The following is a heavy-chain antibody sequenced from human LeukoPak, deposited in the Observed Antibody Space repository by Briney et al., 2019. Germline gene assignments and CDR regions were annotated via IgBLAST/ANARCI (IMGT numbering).Heavy chain of an antibody. CDR2: ISAYNGNT. D-gene: IGHD2-21*02. Sequence: ASVKVSCKASGYTFTSYGISWVRQAPGQGLEWMGWISAYNGNTNYAQKLQGRVTMTTDTSTSTAYMELRGLRSDDTAVYYCARDHRVVTALDGFDPWGQGTLVTVSS. V-gene: IGHV1-18*01. CDR1: GYTFTSYG. CDR3: ARDHRVVTALDGFDP. J-gene: IGHJ5*02.